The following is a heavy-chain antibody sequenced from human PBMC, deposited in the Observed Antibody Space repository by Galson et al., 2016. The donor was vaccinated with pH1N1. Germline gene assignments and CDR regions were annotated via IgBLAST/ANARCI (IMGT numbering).Heavy chain of an antibody. V-gene: IGHV3-74*01. J-gene: IGHJ4*02. CDR2: IDNDGRGT. D-gene: IGHD5-12*01. Sequence: SLRLSCAASGFPFSDYWMHWVRQAPGKGLVWVARIDNDGRGTSHVDSVRGRFAISRDNAENMLYLQMNSLRTDDTAVYYCARDSEYSGHEGFHWAQGTLVIVSS. CDR3: ARDSEYSGHEGFH. CDR1: GFPFSDYW.